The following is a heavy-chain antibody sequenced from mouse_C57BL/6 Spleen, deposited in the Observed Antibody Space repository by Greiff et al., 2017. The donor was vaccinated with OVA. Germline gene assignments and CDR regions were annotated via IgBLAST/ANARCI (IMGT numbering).Heavy chain of an antibody. D-gene: IGHD2-12*01. V-gene: IGHV1-53*01. CDR2: INPSNGGT. CDR3: ARSPHDAGGYY. Sequence: VQLQQPGTELVKPGASVKLSCKASGYTFTSYWMHWVKQRPGQGLEWIGNINPSNGGTNYNEKFKSKATLTVDKSSSTAYMQLSSLTSEDSVVXYCARSPHDAGGYYWGQGTTLTVSS. CDR1: GYTFTSYW. J-gene: IGHJ2*01.